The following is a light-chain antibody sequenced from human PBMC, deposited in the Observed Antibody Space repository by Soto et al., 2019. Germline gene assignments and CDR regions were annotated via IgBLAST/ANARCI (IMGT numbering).Light chain of an antibody. CDR1: QSISSW. CDR2: DAS. CDR3: QQYNSYSGT. Sequence: DIQMTQSPSTLSASVGDRVTLTCRASQSISSWLAWYQQKPGKAPKLLIYDASSLESGVPSRFSGSESGTEFTLTISSLQPDDFATYYCQQYNSYSGTFGQGTKVEIK. J-gene: IGKJ1*01. V-gene: IGKV1-5*01.